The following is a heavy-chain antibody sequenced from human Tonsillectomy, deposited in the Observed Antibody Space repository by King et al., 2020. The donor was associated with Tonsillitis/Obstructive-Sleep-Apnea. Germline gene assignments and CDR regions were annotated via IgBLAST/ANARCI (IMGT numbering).Heavy chain of an antibody. V-gene: IGHV3-33*01. CDR1: GFTFSSYG. D-gene: IGHD2-2*02. CDR3: ARYGDVEYQLLYANDY. Sequence: QLVQSGGGVVQPGRSLRLSCAASGFTFSSYGMHWVRQAPGKGLERVAVIWYDGSNKYYADSVKGRFTISRDNSKNTLYLQMNSLRAEDTAVYYCARYGDVEYQLLYANDYWGQGTLVTVSS. CDR2: IWYDGSNK. J-gene: IGHJ4*02.